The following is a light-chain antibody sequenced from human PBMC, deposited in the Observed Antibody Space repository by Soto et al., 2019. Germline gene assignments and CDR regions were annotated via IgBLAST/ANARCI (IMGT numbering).Light chain of an antibody. J-gene: IGLJ3*02. Sequence: QSALTQPASVSGSPGQSITISCTGTSSDVGGYNYVSWYQQHPGKAPKLMIYEVSNRPSGVSNRFSGSKSRNTASLTVSGLQAEDEADYYCRSYTRSSTRVFGGGTQLTVL. CDR3: RSYTRSSTRV. CDR1: SSDVGGYNY. CDR2: EVS. V-gene: IGLV2-14*01.